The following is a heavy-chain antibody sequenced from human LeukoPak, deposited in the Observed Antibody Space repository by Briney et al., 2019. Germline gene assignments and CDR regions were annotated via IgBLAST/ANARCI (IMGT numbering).Heavy chain of an antibody. Sequence: PGGSLRLSCAASGFTFSSYALHWVRQAPGKGLEWVAVISYDGSNKYYADSVKGRFTISRDNSKNTLYLQMNSLRAEDTAVYYCARDALPYSNYARGYHWYFDLWGRGTLVTVSS. D-gene: IGHD4-11*01. CDR3: ARDALPYSNYARGYHWYFDL. V-gene: IGHV3-30-3*01. J-gene: IGHJ2*01. CDR2: ISYDGSNK. CDR1: GFTFSSYA.